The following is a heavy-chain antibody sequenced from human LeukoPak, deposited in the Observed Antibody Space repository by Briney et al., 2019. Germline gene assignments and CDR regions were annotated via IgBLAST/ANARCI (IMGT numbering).Heavy chain of an antibody. D-gene: IGHD3-9*01. Sequence: PSETLSLTCTVSGYSISSGYYWGWIRQPPGKGLEWIGSIYHSGSTYYNPSLKSRVTISVDTSKNQFSLKLSSVTAADTAVYYCARDLHVRYFDWLPVNWGQGTLVTVSS. CDR2: IYHSGST. CDR3: ARDLHVRYFDWLPVN. V-gene: IGHV4-38-2*02. CDR1: GYSISSGYY. J-gene: IGHJ4*02.